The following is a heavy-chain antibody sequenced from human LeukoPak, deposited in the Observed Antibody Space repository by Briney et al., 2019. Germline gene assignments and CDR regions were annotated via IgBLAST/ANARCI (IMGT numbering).Heavy chain of an antibody. J-gene: IGHJ5*02. CDR2: IYYSGNT. CDR3: ARFSTRITMVRGVTNWFDP. D-gene: IGHD3-10*01. V-gene: IGHV4-39*07. Sequence: PSETLSLTCTVSGVSISSSNSYWGWIRQPPGKGLEWIGSIYYSGNTYYNASLKSRVTISVDTSKNQFSLKLSSVTAADTAVYYCARFSTRITMVRGVTNWFDPWGQGTLVTVSS. CDR1: GVSISSSNSY.